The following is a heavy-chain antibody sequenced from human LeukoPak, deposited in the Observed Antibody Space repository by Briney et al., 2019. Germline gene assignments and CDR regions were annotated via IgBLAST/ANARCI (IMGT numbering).Heavy chain of an antibody. CDR3: ARGYSFGYRPLDY. J-gene: IGHJ4*02. D-gene: IGHD5-18*01. CDR2: ISTAGGST. Sequence: PGGSLRLSCAASGFAFSSYAMTWVRQAPGKGLEWVSDISTAGGSTYYADSVKGRFTISRDNSKNTLHLQVNSLRAEDTAVYYCARGYSFGYRPLDYWGQGTLVTVSS. V-gene: IGHV3-23*01. CDR1: GFAFSSYA.